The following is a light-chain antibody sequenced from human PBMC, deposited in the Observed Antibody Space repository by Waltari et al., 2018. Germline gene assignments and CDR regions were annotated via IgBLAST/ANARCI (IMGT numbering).Light chain of an antibody. CDR1: SAHSNNI. CDR2: VNSDGSH. Sequence: QLVLTQSPSASASLGASVKLTCTLDSAHSNNIVAWPQRRPEKGPRYLMKVNSDGSHTKGDDIPDRFSGSSSGPERYLTISSLQSEDEADYYCQTGGHGTWVFGGGTKLTVV. J-gene: IGLJ3*02. V-gene: IGLV4-69*01. CDR3: QTGGHGTWV.